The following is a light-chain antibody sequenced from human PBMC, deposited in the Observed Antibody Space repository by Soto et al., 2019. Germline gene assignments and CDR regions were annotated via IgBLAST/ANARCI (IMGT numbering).Light chain of an antibody. CDR2: DVS. CDR3: SSYTSSSTNV. V-gene: IGLV2-14*01. J-gene: IGLJ1*01. Sequence: ALTQPASVSGSPGQSITISCTGTSSDVGGYNYVSWYQQHPGKAPKVMIYDVSKRPSGVSNRFSGSKSGNTASLTISGLQAEDEADYYCSSYTSSSTNVFGTGTKVTVL. CDR1: SSDVGGYNY.